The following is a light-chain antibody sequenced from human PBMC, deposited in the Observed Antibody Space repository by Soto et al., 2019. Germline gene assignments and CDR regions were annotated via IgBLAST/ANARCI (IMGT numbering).Light chain of an antibody. CDR1: SSDVGSYNL. Sequence: QSALTQPASVSGSPGQSITISCTGTSSDVGSYNLVSWYQQHPGKAPKLMISDVSKRPSGVSNRFSGSKSGNTASRTISGLQAEDEADYYCCSYAGSSPPVVFGGGTKLTVL. J-gene: IGLJ2*01. CDR3: CSYAGSSPPVV. CDR2: DVS. V-gene: IGLV2-23*02.